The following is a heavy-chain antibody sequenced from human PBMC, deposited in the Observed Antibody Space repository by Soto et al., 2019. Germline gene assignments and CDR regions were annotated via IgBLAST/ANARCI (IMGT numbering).Heavy chain of an antibody. CDR3: AHRGDMNGTWDQGYLDP. CDR2: IYWDDDK. D-gene: IGHD2-8*01. CDR1: GFSLTTRPVG. V-gene: IGHV2-5*02. Sequence: QITLRESGPPRVKPTQTLTLTCTFSGFSLTTRPVGVAWIRQPPGKALEWLAVIYWDDDKRYSPSLKSRLTVTKDTSKNQIVLTMAYMDPVDTATYFCAHRGDMNGTWDQGYLDPWGHGTLVTVSS. J-gene: IGHJ5*02.